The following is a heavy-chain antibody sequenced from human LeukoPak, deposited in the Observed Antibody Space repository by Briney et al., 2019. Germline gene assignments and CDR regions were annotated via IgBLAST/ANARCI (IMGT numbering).Heavy chain of an antibody. J-gene: IGHJ4*02. V-gene: IGHV4-61*01. Sequence: SETLYLTCTVSGGSASSGSYYWSWIRQPPGKGLEWIGYIYYSGSTNYNPSLKSRVTISVDTSKNQFSLKLSSVTAADTAVYYCARDSPGLLRGGYFDYWGQGTLVTVSS. CDR1: GGSASSGSYY. CDR2: IYYSGST. CDR3: ARDSPGLLRGGYFDY. D-gene: IGHD3-22*01.